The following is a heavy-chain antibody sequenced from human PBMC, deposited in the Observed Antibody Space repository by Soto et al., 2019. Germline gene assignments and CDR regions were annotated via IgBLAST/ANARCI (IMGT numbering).Heavy chain of an antibody. Sequence: EGSLRLSCAASGSTFSSYAMSWVRQAPGKGLEWVSAISGSGGSTYYADSVKGRFTISRDNSKNTLYLQMNSLRAEDTVVYYCASSRGGMATIDYWGQGTLVTVSS. D-gene: IGHD5-12*01. CDR1: GSTFSSYA. CDR2: ISGSGGST. CDR3: ASSRGGMATIDY. V-gene: IGHV3-23*01. J-gene: IGHJ4*02.